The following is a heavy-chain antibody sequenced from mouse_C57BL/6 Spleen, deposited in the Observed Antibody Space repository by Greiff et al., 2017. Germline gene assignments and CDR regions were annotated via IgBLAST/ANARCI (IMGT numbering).Heavy chain of an antibody. D-gene: IGHD4-1*01. CDR2: ISYDGSN. V-gene: IGHV3-6*01. CDR3: AREDWDDYYAMDY. Sequence: VQLQQSGPGLVKPSQSLSLTCSVTGYSITSGYYWNWIRQFPGNKLEWMGYISYDGSNNYNPSLKNRISITRDTSKNQFFLKLNSVTTEDTATYYCAREDWDDYYAMDYWGQGTSVTVSS. CDR1: GYSITSGYY. J-gene: IGHJ4*01.